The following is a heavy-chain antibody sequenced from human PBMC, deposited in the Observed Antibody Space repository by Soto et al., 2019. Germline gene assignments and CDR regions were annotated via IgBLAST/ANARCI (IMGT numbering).Heavy chain of an antibody. CDR1: GCTFTHYY. Sequence: QVQLVQSGAEVKKPGASVKVSCKASGCTFTHYYIHWVRQAPGQGLEWMGIINPNGGSTTYAQKFRAGFTMTSDTSTSTVYMELSSLRSEDSAVYYCATSVNSAMAFDYWGQGTLVTVSS. V-gene: IGHV1-46*01. D-gene: IGHD5-18*01. CDR3: ATSVNSAMAFDY. J-gene: IGHJ4*02. CDR2: INPNGGST.